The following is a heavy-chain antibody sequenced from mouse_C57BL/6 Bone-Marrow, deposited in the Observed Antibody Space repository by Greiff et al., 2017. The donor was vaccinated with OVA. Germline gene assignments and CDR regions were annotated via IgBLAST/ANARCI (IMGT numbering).Heavy chain of an antibody. CDR2: IYPGGGYT. CDR3: ARYPWFAY. J-gene: IGHJ3*01. V-gene: IGHV1-63*01. Sequence: VQLQQPGAELVKPGASVKMSCKASGYTFTNYWIGWAKQRPGHGLEWIGDIYPGGGYTNYNEKFKGKATLTADKSSSTAYMQCSRLTSEDSAIYYCARYPWFAYWGQGTLVTVSA. CDR1: GYTFTNYW.